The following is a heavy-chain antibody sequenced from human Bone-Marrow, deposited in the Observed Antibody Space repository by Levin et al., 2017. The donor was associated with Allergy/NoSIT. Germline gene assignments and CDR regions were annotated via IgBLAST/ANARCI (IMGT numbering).Heavy chain of an antibody. V-gene: IGHV4-59*12. CDR3: ARSGLIWDTAMAHFDF. D-gene: IGHD5-18*01. Sequence: SQTLSLTCTVSGASISAYYWSWIRQPPGKTLEWIGSFSFNGGTKYSPSFRYRVAISGDMSRNQFSLRLPSVDATDRAVYYCARSGLIWDTAMAHFDFWGQGIPVTVSS. J-gene: IGHJ4*02. CDR2: FSFNGGT. CDR1: GASISAYY.